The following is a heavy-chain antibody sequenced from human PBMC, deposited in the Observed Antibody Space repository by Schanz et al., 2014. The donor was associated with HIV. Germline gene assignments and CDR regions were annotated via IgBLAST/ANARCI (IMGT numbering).Heavy chain of an antibody. CDR1: GYTFTSYG. V-gene: IGHV1-18*01. Sequence: QVQLVQSGVEVKKPGASVKVSCKASGYTFTSYGISWVRQAPGQGLEWMGWISVYNGNTNYAQKVQDRVTMTTDTSTSTVYMDLKSLRSDDTAIYYCARGARYGMDVWGQGTTVIVSS. CDR2: ISVYNGNT. J-gene: IGHJ6*02. CDR3: ARGARYGMDV.